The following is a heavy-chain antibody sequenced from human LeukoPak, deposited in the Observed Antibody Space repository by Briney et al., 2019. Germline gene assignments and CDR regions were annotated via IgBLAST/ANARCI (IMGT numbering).Heavy chain of an antibody. V-gene: IGHV4-59*01. Sequence: SETLSLTCTVSGGSISSYYWSWIRQPPGKGLEWIGYIYYSGSTNYNPSLKSRVTISVDTSKNQFFLKLSSVTAADTAVYYCAGGGDWDLRTDYWGQGTLVTVSS. CDR2: IYYSGST. J-gene: IGHJ4*02. D-gene: IGHD2-21*02. CDR3: AGGGDWDLRTDY. CDR1: GGSISSYY.